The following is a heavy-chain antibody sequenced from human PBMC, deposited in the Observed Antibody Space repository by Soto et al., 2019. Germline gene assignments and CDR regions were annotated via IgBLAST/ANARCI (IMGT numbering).Heavy chain of an antibody. Sequence: ASVKVSCKASGGTFSSYTISWVRQAPGQGLEWMGWINPNSGGTNYAQKFQGWVTMTRDTSISTAYMELSRLRSDDTAVYYCARGNGDYGRDAFDIWGQGTMVTVSS. CDR1: GGTFSSYT. J-gene: IGHJ3*02. D-gene: IGHD4-17*01. V-gene: IGHV1-2*04. CDR2: INPNSGGT. CDR3: ARGNGDYGRDAFDI.